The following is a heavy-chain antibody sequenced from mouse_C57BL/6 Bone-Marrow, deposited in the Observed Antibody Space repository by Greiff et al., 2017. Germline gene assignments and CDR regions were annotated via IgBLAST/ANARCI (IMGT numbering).Heavy chain of an antibody. CDR2: IDPSDSYT. J-gene: IGHJ2*01. CDR1: GYTFTSYW. D-gene: IGHD1-1*01. V-gene: IGHV1-69*01. CDR3: ATSYYYGYFDY. Sequence: VKQSCKASGYTFTSYWMHWVKQRPGQGLEWIGEIDPSDSYTNYNQKFKGKSTLTVDKSSSTAYMQLSSLTSEDSAVYYCATSYYYGYFDYWGQGTTLTVSS.